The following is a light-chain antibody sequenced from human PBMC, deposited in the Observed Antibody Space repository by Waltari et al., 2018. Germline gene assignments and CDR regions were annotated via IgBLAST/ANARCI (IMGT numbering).Light chain of an antibody. CDR3: QTWGTGLVV. V-gene: IGLV4-69*01. CDR1: SGHSSYA. J-gene: IGLJ2*01. CDR2: LNSDGSH. Sequence: QLVLTQSPSASASLGASVKLTCTLISGHSSYAIAWQQQQPEKGPRYLMKLNSDGSHNKGDGIPDRFSGSSSGAERYLTISSLQSEDEADYYCQTWGTGLVVFGGGTKLTVL.